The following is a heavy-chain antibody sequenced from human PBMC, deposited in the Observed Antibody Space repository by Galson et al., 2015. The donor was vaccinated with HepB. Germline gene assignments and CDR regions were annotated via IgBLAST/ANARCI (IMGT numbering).Heavy chain of an antibody. Sequence: SLRLSCAASGFTFSSYAMSWVRQAPGKGLEWVSAISGSGGSTYHADSVKGRFTISRDNSKNTLYLQMNSLRAEDTAVYYCAKSTSLMCDFWSGYPRGGVCYFDYWGQGTLVTVSS. D-gene: IGHD3-3*01. CDR3: AKSTSLMCDFWSGYPRGGVCYFDY. CDR1: GFTFSSYA. CDR2: ISGSGGST. J-gene: IGHJ4*02. V-gene: IGHV3-23*01.